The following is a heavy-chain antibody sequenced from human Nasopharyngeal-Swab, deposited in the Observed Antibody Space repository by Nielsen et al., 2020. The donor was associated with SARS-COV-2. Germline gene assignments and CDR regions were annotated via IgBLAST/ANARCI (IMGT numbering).Heavy chain of an antibody. CDR3: VKGVAVVWGHFND. V-gene: IGHV3-9*01. J-gene: IGHJ4*01. CDR2: ISWDSVTI. Sequence: SLKISCAASGFTFSDSAIHWVRQAPGKGLEWVSGISWDSVTIGYADSLKGRISISRDNAKNALYLQMNSLRPEDTARYYCVKGVAVVWGHFNDWGRGTLVTVSS. D-gene: IGHD7-27*01. CDR1: GFTFSDSA.